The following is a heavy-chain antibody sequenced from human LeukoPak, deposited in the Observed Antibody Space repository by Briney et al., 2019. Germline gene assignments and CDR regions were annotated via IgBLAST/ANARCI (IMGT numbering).Heavy chain of an antibody. D-gene: IGHD4-17*01. CDR3: ASLPRKDGDYFGPNWFDP. J-gene: IGHJ5*02. CDR2: ISSSSSYI. V-gene: IGHV3-21*01. Sequence: PGGSLRLSCAASGFTFSSYSMNWVRQAPGKGLEWVSSISSSSSYIYYADSVKGRYTISRDNAKNSLYLQMNSLRAEDTAVYYCASLPRKDGDYFGPNWFDPWGQGTLVTVSS. CDR1: GFTFSSYS.